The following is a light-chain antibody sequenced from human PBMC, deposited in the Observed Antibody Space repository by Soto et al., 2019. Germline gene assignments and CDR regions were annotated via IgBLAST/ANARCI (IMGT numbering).Light chain of an antibody. CDR3: QQSYSTPIT. CDR2: AAS. J-gene: IGKJ5*01. CDR1: QSISSY. V-gene: IGKV1-39*01. Sequence: DIQMTQSPSSLSASVGDRVTITCPASQSISSYLNWYQQKPGKAPKLLIYAASSLQSGVPSRFSGSGSGTDFTLTSSSLQPEDFATYYCQQSYSTPITFGQGTRLEIK.